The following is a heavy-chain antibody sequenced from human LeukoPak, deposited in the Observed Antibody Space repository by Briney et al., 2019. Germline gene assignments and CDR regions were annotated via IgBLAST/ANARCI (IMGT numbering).Heavy chain of an antibody. CDR2: ISGSGGST. CDR1: GFTSSSYA. D-gene: IGHD3-10*01. CDR3: AKSLRFGEYTNLPFDY. Sequence: AGGSLRLSCAASGFTSSSYAMSWVRQAPGKGLEWVSAISGSGGSTYYADFVKGRFTISRDNSKNTLYLQMNSLRAEDTAVYYCAKSLRFGEYTNLPFDYWGQGTLVTVSS. V-gene: IGHV3-23*01. J-gene: IGHJ4*02.